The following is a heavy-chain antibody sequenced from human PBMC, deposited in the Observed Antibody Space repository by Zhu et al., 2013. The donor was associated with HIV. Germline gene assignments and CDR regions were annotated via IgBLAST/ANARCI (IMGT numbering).Heavy chain of an antibody. CDR2: INPNTGDTGDI. CDR1: GYTFIGYY. CDR3: ARGGPALVAAGNDY. J-gene: IGHJ4*02. D-gene: IGHD2-15*01. V-gene: IGHV1-2*02. Sequence: QVQLVQSGAEVKKPGASVKVSCKASGYTFIGYYLHWVRQAPGQGLEWMGWINPNTGDTGDIKNAQKFQGRVTLTRDTSITTAYLELSRLRSDDTAVYYCARGGPALVAAGNDYWGQGTLVTVSS.